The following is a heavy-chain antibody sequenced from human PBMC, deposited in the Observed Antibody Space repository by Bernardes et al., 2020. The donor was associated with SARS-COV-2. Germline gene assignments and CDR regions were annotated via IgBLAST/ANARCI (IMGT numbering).Heavy chain of an antibody. CDR3: AHRPRDMITFGGVIVKNAFDI. Sequence: SGPTLVKPTQTLTLTCTFSGFSLSTSGVGVGWIRQPPGKALEWLALIYWDDDKRYSPSLKSRLTITKDTSKNQVVLTMTNMDPVDTATYYCAHRPRDMITFGGVIVKNAFDIWGQGTMVTVSS. CDR1: GFSLSTSGVG. D-gene: IGHD3-16*02. V-gene: IGHV2-5*02. CDR2: IYWDDDK. J-gene: IGHJ3*02.